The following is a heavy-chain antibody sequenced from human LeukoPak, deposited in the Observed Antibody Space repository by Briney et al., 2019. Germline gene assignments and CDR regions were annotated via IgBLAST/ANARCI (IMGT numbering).Heavy chain of an antibody. J-gene: IGHJ4*02. CDR2: IIPIFGTA. CDR1: GGTFSSYA. Sequence: SVKVSCKASGGTFSSYAISWVRQAPGQGLEWMGGIIPIFGTANYAQKFQGRVTITTDESTSAAYMELSSLRSEDTAVYYCAREARRGAAGSPPDYWGQGTLVTVS. D-gene: IGHD6-13*01. CDR3: AREARRGAAGSPPDY. V-gene: IGHV1-69*05.